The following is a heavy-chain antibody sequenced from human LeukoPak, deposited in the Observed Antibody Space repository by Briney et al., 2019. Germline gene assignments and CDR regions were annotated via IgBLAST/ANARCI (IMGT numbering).Heavy chain of an antibody. J-gene: IGHJ4*02. CDR3: ARDPGYSYGYNFDY. Sequence: GGSLRLSCAASGFTFSDYYMSWIRQAPGKGLEWVSYISSSGTTIYYADSVKGRFTISRDNAKNSLYLQMNSLRAEGTAVYYCARDPGYSYGYNFDYWGQGTLVTVSS. V-gene: IGHV3-11*04. D-gene: IGHD5-18*01. CDR2: ISSSGTTI. CDR1: GFTFSDYY.